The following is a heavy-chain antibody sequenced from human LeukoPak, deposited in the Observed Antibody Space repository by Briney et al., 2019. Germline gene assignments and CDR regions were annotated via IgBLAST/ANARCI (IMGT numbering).Heavy chain of an antibody. D-gene: IGHD4-11*01. CDR1: GFTFSSYG. J-gene: IGHJ4*02. V-gene: IGHV3-30*03. CDR3: ARDRRTLHGAADY. CDR2: ISYDGSNK. Sequence: PGGSLRLSCAASGFTFSSYGMHWVRQAPGKGLEWVAVISYDGSNKYYADSVKGRFTISRDNSKNTLYLQMNSLRAEDTAVYYCARDRRTLHGAADYWGQGTLVTVSS.